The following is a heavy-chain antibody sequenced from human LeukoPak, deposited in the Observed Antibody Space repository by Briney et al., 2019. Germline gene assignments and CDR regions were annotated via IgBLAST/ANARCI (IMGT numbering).Heavy chain of an antibody. CDR1: GFTFRSHW. J-gene: IGHJ4*02. CDR3: ARGRGLGELAVASFDS. D-gene: IGHD6-19*01. V-gene: IGHV3-74*01. Sequence: PGGSLRLSCAASGFTFRSHWMHWVRQAPGKGLIWVSRIDGDESATYYGDSVKGRFTISRDNAKNTLYLQMNSLRVEDTAVYYCARGRGLGELAVASFDSWGQGILVTVSS. CDR2: IDGDESAT.